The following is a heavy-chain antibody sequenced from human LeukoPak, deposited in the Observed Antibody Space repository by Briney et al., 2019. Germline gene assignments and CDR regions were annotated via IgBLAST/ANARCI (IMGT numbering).Heavy chain of an antibody. CDR1: GFTFSSYE. Sequence: PGGSLRLSCAASGFTFSSYEMNWVRQAPGKGLEWVSYISSSGSTIYYADSVKGRFTISRDNAKNSLYPQMNSLRAEDTAVYYCERDTRDGYNYLFDYWGQGTLVTVSS. CDR3: ERDTRDGYNYLFDY. D-gene: IGHD5-24*01. J-gene: IGHJ4*02. CDR2: ISSSGSTI. V-gene: IGHV3-48*03.